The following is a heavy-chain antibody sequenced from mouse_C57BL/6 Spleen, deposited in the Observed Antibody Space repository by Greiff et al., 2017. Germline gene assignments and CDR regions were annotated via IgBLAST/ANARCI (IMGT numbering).Heavy chain of an antibody. CDR3: EITTVVCDY. CDR2: INPNCGTT. J-gene: IGHJ2*01. CDR1: GYSFTDYN. D-gene: IGHD1-1*01. V-gene: IGHV1-39*01. Sequence: LQQSGPELVKPGASVKISCEASGYSFTDYNMYWVNQSNGKSLEWIAVINPNCGTTSYNQKFKGKVTLTVDQSSSTAYMQLNSLTSEDSAVYYCEITTVVCDYWGQGTTLTVSS.